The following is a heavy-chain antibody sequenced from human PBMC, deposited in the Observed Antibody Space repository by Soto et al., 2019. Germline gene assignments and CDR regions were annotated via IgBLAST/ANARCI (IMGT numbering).Heavy chain of an antibody. CDR3: ARDVRSRRYDL. J-gene: IGHJ5*02. CDR2: IWYDGSNK. Sequence: QVQLVESGGGVVQPGRSLRLSCAASGFTFRNYGMHWVRQAPGKGLEWLAVIWYDGSNKYYTDSVKGRFTISRDNSKNTLYLEMNSRRDEDTAVYYCARDVRSRRYDLWGQGTLVIVSS. D-gene: IGHD3-10*02. CDR1: GFTFRNYG. V-gene: IGHV3-33*01.